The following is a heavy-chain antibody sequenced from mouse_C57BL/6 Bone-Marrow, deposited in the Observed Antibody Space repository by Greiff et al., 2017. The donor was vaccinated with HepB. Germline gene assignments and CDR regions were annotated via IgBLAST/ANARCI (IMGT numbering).Heavy chain of an antibody. CDR1: GFTFSDFY. D-gene: IGHD2-2*01. CDR2: SRNKANDYTT. CDR3: ARDYGYDGYFDV. V-gene: IGHV7-1*01. J-gene: IGHJ1*03. Sequence: EVKVVDSGGGLVQSGRSLRLSCATSGFTFSDFYMEWVRQAPGKGLEWIAASRNKANDYTTEYSASVKGRFIVSRDTSQSILYLQMNALRAEDTAIYYCARDYGYDGYFDVWGTGTTVTVSS.